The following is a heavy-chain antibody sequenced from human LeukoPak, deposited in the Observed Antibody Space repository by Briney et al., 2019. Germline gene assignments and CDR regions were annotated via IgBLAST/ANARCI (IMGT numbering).Heavy chain of an antibody. D-gene: IGHD6-13*01. J-gene: IGHJ4*02. CDR3: ARQPIAAAGRPNYFDY. Sequence: SETLSLTCTVSGGSISSSSYYWGWIRQPPGKGLEWIGSIYYSGSTYYNPSLKSRVTISVDTSKNQFSLKLSSATAADTAVYYCARQPIAAAGRPNYFDYWGQGTLVTVSS. CDR2: IYYSGST. CDR1: GGSISSSSYY. V-gene: IGHV4-39*01.